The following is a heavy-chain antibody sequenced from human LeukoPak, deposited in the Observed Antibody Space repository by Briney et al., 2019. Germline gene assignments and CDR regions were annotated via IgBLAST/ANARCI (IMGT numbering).Heavy chain of an antibody. CDR3: VRDRYCSSSSCNPAARGYFLY. Sequence: EASVKVSCKASGYTFTSYSFSWVRQAPGQGLEWMGWISAYNANTDYAQKLQGSVTMTTDTSTSTAYMELRSLISDDAAMYYCVRDRYCSSSSCNPAARGYFLYWGQGTLVTVSS. CDR2: ISAYNANT. J-gene: IGHJ1*01. CDR1: GYTFTSYS. D-gene: IGHD2-2*01. V-gene: IGHV1-18*01.